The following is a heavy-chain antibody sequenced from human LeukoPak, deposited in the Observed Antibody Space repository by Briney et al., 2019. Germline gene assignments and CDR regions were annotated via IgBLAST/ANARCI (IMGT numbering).Heavy chain of an antibody. Sequence: PGGSLRLSCAASGFTFSSYAMSWVRQAPGKGLEWVSAISGSGGSTYYADSVKGRFTISRDNSKNTLYLQMNSLRAEDTAVYYCAKAGGIAVAGTIDYWGQGTLVTVSS. D-gene: IGHD6-19*01. J-gene: IGHJ4*02. CDR2: ISGSGGST. V-gene: IGHV3-23*01. CDR3: AKAGGIAVAGTIDY. CDR1: GFTFSSYA.